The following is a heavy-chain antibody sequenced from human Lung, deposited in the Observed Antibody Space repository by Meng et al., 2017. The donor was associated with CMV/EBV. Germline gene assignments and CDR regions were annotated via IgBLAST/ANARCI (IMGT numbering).Heavy chain of an antibody. CDR1: GFRFDDFG. CDR3: VRDRIAYGLDV. D-gene: IGHD2-15*01. CDR2: IDWNGGRT. Sequence: GGSLRLXCDASGFRFDDFGMGWVRQAPGKGLEWISGIDWNGGRTVYADSVKGRFTISRDNAENSLYVQMNSLRDEDTAVYYCVRDRIAYGLDVWGQGTTV. V-gene: IGHV3-20*04. J-gene: IGHJ6*02.